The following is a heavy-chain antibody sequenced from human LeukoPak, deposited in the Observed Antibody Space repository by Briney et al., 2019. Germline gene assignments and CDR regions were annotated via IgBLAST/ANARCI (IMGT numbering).Heavy chain of an antibody. D-gene: IGHD3-10*01. CDR1: GYTFTGYY. CDR2: ISAYNGNT. Sequence: GASVKVSCKASGYTFTGYYIHWVRQAPGQGLEWMGWISAYNGNTNYAQKLQGRVTMTTDASTSTAYMELRSLRSDDTAVYYCARAEWFGELMGIWGQGTMVTVSS. J-gene: IGHJ3*02. CDR3: ARAEWFGELMGI. V-gene: IGHV1-18*04.